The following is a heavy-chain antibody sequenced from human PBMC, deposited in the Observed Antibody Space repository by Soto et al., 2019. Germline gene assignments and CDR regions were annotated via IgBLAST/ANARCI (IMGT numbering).Heavy chain of an antibody. CDR3: ARVRGGGSEYFFDY. CDR2: INPSGGTT. CDR1: GYTFTRYS. D-gene: IGHD2-15*01. J-gene: IGHJ4*02. V-gene: IGHV1-46*01. Sequence: ASVKVSCKAPGYTFTRYSVHWVRQAPGQGLEWMAIINPSGGTTYYVQKFEGRVTLTTDTSTSTVYMELSSLRSDDTAVYYCARVRGGGSEYFFDYWGQGTLVTVSS.